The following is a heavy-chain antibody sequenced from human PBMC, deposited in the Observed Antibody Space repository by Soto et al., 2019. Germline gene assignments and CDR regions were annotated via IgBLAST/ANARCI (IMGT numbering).Heavy chain of an antibody. V-gene: IGHV4-61*01. CDR3: ARQEPPRQAILTGYQSKGWVSP. D-gene: IGHD3-9*01. J-gene: IGHJ5*02. CDR1: GGSVSSGSYY. CDR2: IYYSGST. Sequence: SETLSLTCTVSGGSVSSGSYYWSWIRQPPGKGLEWIGYIYYSGSTNYNPSLKSRVTISADTSKNQFSLNLISLTSAATAVYYSARQEPPRQAILTGYQSKGWVSPWCQGTLVTVSS.